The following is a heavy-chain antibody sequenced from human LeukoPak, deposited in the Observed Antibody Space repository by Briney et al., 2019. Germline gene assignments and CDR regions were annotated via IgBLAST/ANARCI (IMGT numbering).Heavy chain of an antibody. CDR3: VKDFGGNSDY. D-gene: IGHD4-23*01. Sequence: GGSLRLSCAASRFNVNNYWMHWVRQAPGKGLVWVSRINEDGRVTSYAGSVRGRSTISRDSVENTLHLQMNSLRAEDTAVYYCVKDFGGNSDYWGQGTLVTVSS. V-gene: IGHV3-74*01. CDR1: RFNVNNYW. J-gene: IGHJ4*02. CDR2: INEDGRVT.